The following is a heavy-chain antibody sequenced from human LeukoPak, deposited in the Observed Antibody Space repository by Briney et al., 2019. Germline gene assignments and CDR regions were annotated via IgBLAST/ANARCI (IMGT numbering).Heavy chain of an antibody. CDR1: GGSISSHY. Sequence: SETLSLTCTVSGGSISSHYWSWIRQPPGKGLEWIGYIYYSGSTNYNPSLKSRVTISVDTSKNQFSLKLSSVTAADTAVYYCARGERWLQFGPFDYWGQGTVATVSS. V-gene: IGHV4-59*11. J-gene: IGHJ4*02. D-gene: IGHD5-24*01. CDR2: IYYSGST. CDR3: ARGERWLQFGPFDY.